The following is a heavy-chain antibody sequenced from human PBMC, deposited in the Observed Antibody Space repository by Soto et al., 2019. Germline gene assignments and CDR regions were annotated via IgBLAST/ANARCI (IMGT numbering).Heavy chain of an antibody. D-gene: IGHD5-12*01. CDR3: ARGGYSGYDLGY. J-gene: IGHJ4*02. V-gene: IGHV1-69*06. CDR1: GSTFSSYA. Sequence: SVKVSCKVSGSTFSSYAISWVRQAPGQGLDWMGAIIPLFGTTNYAQKFQGRVTITADKSTDTGYMELTSLRSDDTALYYCARGGYSGYDLGYWGQGTLVTVSS. CDR2: IIPLFGTT.